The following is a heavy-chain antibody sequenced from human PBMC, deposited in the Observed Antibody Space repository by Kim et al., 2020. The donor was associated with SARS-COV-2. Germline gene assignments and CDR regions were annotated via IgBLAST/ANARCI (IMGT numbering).Heavy chain of an antibody. D-gene: IGHD2-21*02. CDR1: GFTFSSYA. CDR3: AKEFRGLAYCGGDCYSSAFDI. CDR2: ISGSGGST. Sequence: GGSLRLSCAASGFTFSSYAMSWVRQAPGKGLEWVSAISGSGGSTYYADSVKGRFTISRDNSKNTLYLQMNSLRAEDTAVYYCAKEFRGLAYCGGDCYSSAFDIWGQGTMVTVSS. J-gene: IGHJ3*02. V-gene: IGHV3-23*01.